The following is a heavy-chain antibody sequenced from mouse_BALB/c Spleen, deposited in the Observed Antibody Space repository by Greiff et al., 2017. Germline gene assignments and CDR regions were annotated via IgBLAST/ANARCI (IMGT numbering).Heavy chain of an antibody. CDR2: ISSGSSTI. CDR3: ARSGYYGSSSDY. V-gene: IGHV5-17*02. D-gene: IGHD1-1*01. CDR1: GFTFSSFG. Sequence: EVHLVESGGGLVQPGGSRKLSCAASGFTFSSFGMHWVRQAPEKGLECVAYISSGSSTIYYADTVKGRFTISRDNPKNTLFLQMTSLRSEDTAMYYCARSGYYGSSSDYWGQGTTLTVSS. J-gene: IGHJ2*01.